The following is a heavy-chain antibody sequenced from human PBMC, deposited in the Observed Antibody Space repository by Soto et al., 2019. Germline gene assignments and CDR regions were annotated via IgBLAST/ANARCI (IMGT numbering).Heavy chain of an antibody. V-gene: IGHV1-69*13. Sequence: SVKVSCKASGGTFSSYAIGWVRQAPGQGLEWMGGIIPIFGTANYAQKFQGRVTITADESTSTAYMELSSLRSEDTAVYYCARVHRRGYYLFYFDYWGQGTLVTVSS. J-gene: IGHJ4*02. CDR3: ARVHRRGYYLFYFDY. D-gene: IGHD3-22*01. CDR1: GGTFSSYA. CDR2: IIPIFGTA.